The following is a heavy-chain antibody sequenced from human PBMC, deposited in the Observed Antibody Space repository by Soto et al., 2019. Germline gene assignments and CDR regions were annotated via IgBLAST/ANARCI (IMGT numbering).Heavy chain of an antibody. D-gene: IGHD4-4*01. CDR1: GGSISRTTDY. CDR3: ARRVTRPERFDY. CDR2: IYYSGNT. V-gene: IGHV4-39*01. Sequence: QLQLQESGPGLVKPSETLSLTCIVSGGSISRTTDYWGWIRQPPGKGLEWIGNIYYSGNTFYNPSLQSRVTISVDTSKHQFSLKLTSATAADTAVYYCARRVTRPERFDYWGQGALVTVSS. J-gene: IGHJ4*02.